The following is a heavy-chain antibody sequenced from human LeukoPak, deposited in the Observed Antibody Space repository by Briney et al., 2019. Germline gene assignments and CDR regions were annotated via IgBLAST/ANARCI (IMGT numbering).Heavy chain of an antibody. CDR3: TKPNSTGWYQYFDY. V-gene: IGHV3-49*03. Sequence: PGGSLRLSCTASVFTLGDYAMSWFRQAPGKGLEGVGFIKSKSYGGTTVYAPCVKGRFTISRDDSKSIAYLLMNSMKTEDTAAYYCTKPNSTGWYQYFDYWGQGTLVTVSS. CDR1: VFTLGDYA. D-gene: IGHD6-19*01. CDR2: IKSKSYGGTT. J-gene: IGHJ4*02.